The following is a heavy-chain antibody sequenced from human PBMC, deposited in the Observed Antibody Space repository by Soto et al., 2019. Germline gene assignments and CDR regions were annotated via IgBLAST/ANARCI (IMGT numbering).Heavy chain of an antibody. D-gene: IGHD2-21*02. CDR1: GFTFRNYW. J-gene: IGHJ4*02. CDR3: ARHRPSPSSTAYFDF. V-gene: IGHV3-7*02. CDR2: ISEDGREM. Sequence: EVQLVESGGGLVQPGGSPRVSCTVSGFTFRNYWMSWVRQAPGKGLEWVAYISEDGREMNYVDSVKGRFTISRDNAKNSLYLQMSGLTDDDTAVYFGARHRPSPSSTAYFDFWGQGTRVAVSS.